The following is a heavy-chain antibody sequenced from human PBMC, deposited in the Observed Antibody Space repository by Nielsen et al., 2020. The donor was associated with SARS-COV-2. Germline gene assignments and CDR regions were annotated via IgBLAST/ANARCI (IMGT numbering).Heavy chain of an antibody. CDR1: GGSVNSDNHY. J-gene: IGHJ5*02. CDR2: IYYSGST. V-gene: IGHV4-61*01. D-gene: IGHD4-17*01. CDR3: ARVSGRGYGES. Sequence: SETLSLTCSVSGGSVNSDNHYWNWIRQPPGKGLEWIGSIYYSGSTNYNPSLESRVTMSVDTSKNQFSLNLSSVTAADTAVYYCARVSGRGYGESWGQGTLVTVSS.